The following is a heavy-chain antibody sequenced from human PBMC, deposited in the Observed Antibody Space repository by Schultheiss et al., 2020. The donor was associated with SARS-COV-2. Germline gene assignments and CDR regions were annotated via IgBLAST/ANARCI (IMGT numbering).Heavy chain of an antibody. D-gene: IGHD6-19*01. CDR3: ARDNEGGSPLYSSSGTLDWHSSPPYY. CDR1: GFTFSSYG. J-gene: IGHJ4*02. V-gene: IGHV3-30*03. Sequence: GGSLRLSCAASGFTFSSYGMHWVRQAPGKGLEWVAVISYDGSDKYYADSVKGRFTISRDNSKNTLYLQMNSLRAEDTAVYYCARDNEGGSPLYSSSGTLDWHSSPPYYWGQGTLVTVSS. CDR2: ISYDGSDK.